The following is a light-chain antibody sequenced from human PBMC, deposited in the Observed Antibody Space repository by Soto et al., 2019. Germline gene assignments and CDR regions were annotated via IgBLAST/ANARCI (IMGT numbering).Light chain of an antibody. CDR2: EVS. CDR1: SNDIGGYNY. V-gene: IGLV2-14*01. CDR3: SSYTITHIPVI. Sequence: QSVLTQPASVSGSPGQSITISCSGTSNDIGGYNYVSWYQQHPREAHKLIIYEVSNRPSGVSNRFSGSKSDNTASLTITGLQAEDAASYYCSSYTITHIPVIFGGGTQLTVL. J-gene: IGLJ7*01.